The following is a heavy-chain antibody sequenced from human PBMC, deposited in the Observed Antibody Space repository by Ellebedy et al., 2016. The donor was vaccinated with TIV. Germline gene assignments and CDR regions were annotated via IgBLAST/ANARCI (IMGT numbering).Heavy chain of an antibody. CDR2: ISISGNSI. V-gene: IGHV3-21*01. Sequence: GESLKISCAASGFPFSTSNMNWVRQAPGKGLEWVSYISISGNSIFYADSVKGRFTISRDNAKNSLFLQMNSLRVDDTAVYYCAKDLAAGNFGVDLWGQGTTVTVSS. D-gene: IGHD6-13*01. CDR1: GFPFSTSN. J-gene: IGHJ6*02. CDR3: AKDLAAGNFGVDL.